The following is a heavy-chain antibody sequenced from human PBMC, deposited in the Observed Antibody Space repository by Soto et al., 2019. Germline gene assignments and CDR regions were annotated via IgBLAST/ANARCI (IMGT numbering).Heavy chain of an antibody. CDR3: ARGGYGEPTFFDD. V-gene: IGHV4-30-4*01. CDR1: GGSISSGDYY. D-gene: IGHD4-17*01. Sequence: SETLSLTCTVSGGSISSGDYYWSWIRQPPGKGLEWIGYIYYSGSTYYNPSLKSRVTISVDTSKNQFSLKLSSVTAADTAVYYCARGGYGEPTFFDDWGQGTLVTVS. J-gene: IGHJ4*02. CDR2: IYYSGST.